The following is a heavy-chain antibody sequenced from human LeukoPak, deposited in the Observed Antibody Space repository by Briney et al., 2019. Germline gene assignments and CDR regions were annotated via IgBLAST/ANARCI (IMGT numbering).Heavy chain of an antibody. Sequence: GASVKVSCKAPGYTFTSYYMHWVRQAPGQGLEWMGIINPSGGSTIYAQKFQGRVTMTRDTSTSTVYMELSSLRSEDTAVYYCARDYGPSYYYDSSGYLGYWGQGTLVTVSS. CDR2: INPSGGST. D-gene: IGHD3-22*01. V-gene: IGHV1-46*01. CDR3: ARDYGPSYYYDSSGYLGY. J-gene: IGHJ4*02. CDR1: GYTFTSYY.